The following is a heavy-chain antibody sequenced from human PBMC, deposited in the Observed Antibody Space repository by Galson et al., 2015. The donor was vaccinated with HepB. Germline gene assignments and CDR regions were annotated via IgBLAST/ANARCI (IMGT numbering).Heavy chain of an antibody. J-gene: IGHJ3*02. V-gene: IGHV3-64D*06. CDR2: ISSNGGST. D-gene: IGHD2-15*01. CDR1: GFTFSSYA. CDR3: VLSLPEAFDI. Sequence: SLRLSCAASGFTFSSYAMHWVRQAPGKGLEYVSAISSNGGSTYYADSVKGRFTISRDNSKNTLYLQMSSLRAEDTAVYYCVLSLPEAFDIWGQGTMVTVSS.